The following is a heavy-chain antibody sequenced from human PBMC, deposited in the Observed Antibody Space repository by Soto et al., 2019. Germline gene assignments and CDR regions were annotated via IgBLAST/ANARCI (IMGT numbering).Heavy chain of an antibody. CDR2: IRGSAGST. J-gene: IGHJ4*02. CDR1: GFTFSSNG. Sequence: DVQLLESGGGLVQPGGSLRLSCAASGFTFSSNGMNWVRQAPGKGLEWVASIRGSAGSTYYADSVKGRFTISRDNSKNTLYLQMNSLRAEDTAVYHCAKDGQYSGYDPIDYWGQGILVTVSS. V-gene: IGHV3-23*01. D-gene: IGHD5-12*01. CDR3: AKDGQYSGYDPIDY.